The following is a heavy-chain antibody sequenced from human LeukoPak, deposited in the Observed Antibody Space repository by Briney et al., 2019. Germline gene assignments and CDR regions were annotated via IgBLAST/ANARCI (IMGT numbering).Heavy chain of an antibody. CDR1: GFTFSSYA. CDR2: IYSGGST. D-gene: IGHD6-6*01. CDR3: ARGGTARPYYYYGLDV. J-gene: IGHJ6*02. Sequence: PGGSLRLSCAASGFTFSSYAMSWVRQAPGKGLEWVSVIYSGGSTYYADSVKGRFTISRDNSKNTLYLQMNSLRAGDTAVYYCARGGTARPYYYYGLDVWGQGTTVTVSS. V-gene: IGHV3-53*01.